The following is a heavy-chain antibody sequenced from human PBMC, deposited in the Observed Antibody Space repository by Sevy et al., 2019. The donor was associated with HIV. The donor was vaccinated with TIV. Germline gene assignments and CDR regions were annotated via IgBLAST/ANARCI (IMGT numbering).Heavy chain of an antibody. D-gene: IGHD2-15*01. Sequence: GGSLRLSCAASGFTFSSYNMNWVRQAPGKGLEWVSSISSSSNYIYYADSMKGRFTISRDNAKNSLYLQMNSLRAEDTAXYYCARVVAYCSGGSCFPGYYYGMDVWGQGTTVTVSS. CDR1: GFTFSSYN. CDR2: ISSSSNYI. J-gene: IGHJ6*02. V-gene: IGHV3-21*01. CDR3: ARVVAYCSGGSCFPGYYYGMDV.